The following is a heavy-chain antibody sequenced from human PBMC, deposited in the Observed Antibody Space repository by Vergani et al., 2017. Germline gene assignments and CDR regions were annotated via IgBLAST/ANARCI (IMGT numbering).Heavy chain of an antibody. CDR1: GDSMNNYY. CDR2: IYLDGTT. V-gene: IGHV4-59*01. D-gene: IGHD2-21*01. CDR3: AGWPSVVQGHYIYYYSYFMDV. Sequence: QVHLQEAGPGLAKPAETLYITCTASGDSMNNYYWNWIRQTPGKGLEWIGYIYLDGTTTYNPPLESRVSLSADKSKNQFSLQLTSVTAADTAVYYCAGWPSVVQGHYIYYYSYFMDVWGKGTTVTVSS. J-gene: IGHJ6*03.